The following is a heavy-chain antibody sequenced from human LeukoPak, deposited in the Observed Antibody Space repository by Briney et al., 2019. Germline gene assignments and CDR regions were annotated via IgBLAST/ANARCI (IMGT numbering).Heavy chain of an antibody. Sequence: GASVKVSCKASGYTFTSYGISWVRQAPGQGLEWMGWISAYNGNTNYAQKLQGRVTMTTDTSTSTAYMELRSLRSDDTAVYYCASYFPSSFSSGWHYFDYWGQGTLVTVSS. D-gene: IGHD6-19*01. V-gene: IGHV1-18*01. CDR2: ISAYNGNT. CDR3: ASYFPSSFSSGWHYFDY. CDR1: GYTFTSYG. J-gene: IGHJ4*02.